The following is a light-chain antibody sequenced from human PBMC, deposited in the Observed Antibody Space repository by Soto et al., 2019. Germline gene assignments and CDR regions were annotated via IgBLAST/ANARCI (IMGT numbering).Light chain of an antibody. Sequence: QSALTQPASVSGSPGQSITISCTGTSSDVGPYNYVSWYQQHPGKVPKLMIYDVSNRPSGVSDRFSGSKSGNTASLTISGLQAEDEADYYCSSYTSTFTYVFGTGTKLTVL. J-gene: IGLJ1*01. CDR3: SSYTSTFTYV. CDR1: SSDVGPYNY. CDR2: DVS. V-gene: IGLV2-14*03.